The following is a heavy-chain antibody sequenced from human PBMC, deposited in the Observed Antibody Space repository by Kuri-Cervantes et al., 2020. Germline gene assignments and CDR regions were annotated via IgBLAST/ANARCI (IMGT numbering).Heavy chain of an antibody. CDR3: ARDQGYSGYVSALGY. CDR2: ISSSGSTI. D-gene: IGHD5-12*01. V-gene: IGHV3-11*01. CDR1: GFTVSSNY. Sequence: GGSLRLSCAASGFTVSSNYMSWIRQAPGKGLEWVSYISSSGSTIYYADSVKGRFTISRDNAKNSLYLQMNSLRAEDTAVYYCARDQGYSGYVSALGYWGQGTLVTVSS. J-gene: IGHJ4*02.